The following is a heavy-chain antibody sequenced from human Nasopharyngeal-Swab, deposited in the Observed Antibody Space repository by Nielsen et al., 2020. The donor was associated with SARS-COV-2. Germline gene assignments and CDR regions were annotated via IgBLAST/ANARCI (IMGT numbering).Heavy chain of an antibody. J-gene: IGHJ6*03. CDR2: MNPNSGNT. Sequence: ASVKVSCNASGYTFTSYDINWVRQATGQGLEWMGWMNPNSGNTGYAQKFQGRVTMTRNTSISTAYMELSSLRSEDTAAYYCARGGVPGYYYYYYYMDVWGKGTTVTVSS. CDR3: ARGGVPGYYYYYYYMDV. V-gene: IGHV1-8*01. D-gene: IGHD3-10*01. CDR1: GYTFTSYD.